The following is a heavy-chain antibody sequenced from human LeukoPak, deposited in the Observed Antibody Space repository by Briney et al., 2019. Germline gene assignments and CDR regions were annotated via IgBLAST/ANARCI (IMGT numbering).Heavy chain of an antibody. CDR2: IYYSGST. D-gene: IGHD6-19*01. V-gene: IGHV4-59*01. Sequence: PSETLSLTCAVYGGSFSGYYWSWIRQPPGKGLEWIGYIYYSGSTNYNPSLKSRVTISVDTSKTQFSLKLSSVTAADTAVYYCAKAPRGYSSGPSDYWGQGTLVTVSS. CDR3: AKAPRGYSSGPSDY. J-gene: IGHJ4*02. CDR1: GGSFSGYY.